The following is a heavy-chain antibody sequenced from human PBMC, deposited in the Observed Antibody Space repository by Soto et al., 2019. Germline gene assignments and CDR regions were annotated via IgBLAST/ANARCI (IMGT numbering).Heavy chain of an antibody. CDR3: ARVGAHWSYYYDSSGYWYFDY. CDR1: GFTFSSYS. CDR2: ISSSSSYI. V-gene: IGHV3-21*01. Sequence: VGSLRLSCAASGFTFSSYSMNWVRQAPGKGLEWVSSISSSSSYIYYADSVKGRFTISRDNAKNSLYLQMNSLRAEDTAVYYCARVGAHWSYYYDSSGYWYFDYWGQGTLVTVSS. J-gene: IGHJ4*02. D-gene: IGHD3-22*01.